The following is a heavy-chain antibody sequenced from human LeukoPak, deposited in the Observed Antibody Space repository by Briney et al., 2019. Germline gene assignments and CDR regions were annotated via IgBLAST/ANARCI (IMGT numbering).Heavy chain of an antibody. V-gene: IGHV3-30*18. Sequence: PVGSLRLSCTASVFTFSSYVVNWVRQAPRKGLEWVAVISFDGSNKFYQDSVRGRFTISRDNSNNTLYMQKNTLRAEDTAVYYCAKKLPGGLWIGWAARGQGTTVTVSS. CDR1: VFTFSSYV. J-gene: IGHJ6*02. D-gene: IGHD3-3*01. CDR2: ISFDGSNK. CDR3: AKKLPGGLWIGWAA.